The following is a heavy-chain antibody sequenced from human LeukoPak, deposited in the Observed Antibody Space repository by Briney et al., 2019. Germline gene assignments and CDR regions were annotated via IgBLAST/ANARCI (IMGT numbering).Heavy chain of an antibody. D-gene: IGHD1-7*01. V-gene: IGHV3-30*04. CDR1: GFTFSKYA. J-gene: IGHJ4*02. CDR2: MSFDGGHI. CDR3: ARDGNYISHVIDY. Sequence: PGGSLRLSCAASGFTFSKYAMHWVRQAPGKGLEWVAVMSFDGGHIYYADSVQGRFTISRDNAKNSVFLQMTTVRGDDTGVYYCARDGNYISHVIDYWGQGTLVIVSS.